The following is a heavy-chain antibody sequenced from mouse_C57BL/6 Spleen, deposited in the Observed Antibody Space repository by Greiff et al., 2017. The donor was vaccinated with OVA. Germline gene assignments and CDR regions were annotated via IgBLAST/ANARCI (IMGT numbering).Heavy chain of an antibody. V-gene: IGHV1-69*01. Sequence: QVQLQQPGAELVMPGASVKLSCKASGYTFTSYWMHWVKQRPGQGLEWIGEIDPSDSYTNYNQKFKGKSILTVDKSSSTAYMQLSSLTSEDSAVYYCARFIRDFDVWGTGTTVTVSS. CDR2: IDPSDSYT. CDR1: GYTFTSYW. D-gene: IGHD1-1*01. J-gene: IGHJ1*03. CDR3: ARFIRDFDV.